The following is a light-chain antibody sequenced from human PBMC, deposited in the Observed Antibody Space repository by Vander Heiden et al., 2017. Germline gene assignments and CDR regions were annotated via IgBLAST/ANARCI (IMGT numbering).Light chain of an antibody. CDR1: QSVSSN. Sequence: DIVMTQSRAPLSVSPGEKATLSCRASQSVSSNLAWYQQKPGQAPRLLIYGASTRATGIPARFSGSGSGTEFTLTISSLQSEDFAVYYCQQYKNWPPWTFGQGTKVEIK. V-gene: IGKV3-15*01. CDR3: QQYKNWPPWT. CDR2: GAS. J-gene: IGKJ1*01.